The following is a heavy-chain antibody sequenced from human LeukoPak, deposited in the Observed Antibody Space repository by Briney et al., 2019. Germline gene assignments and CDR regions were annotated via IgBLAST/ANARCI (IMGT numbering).Heavy chain of an antibody. J-gene: IGHJ4*02. CDR1: GGTFSSYA. CDR3: ARDSVVVIRFDY. V-gene: IGHV1-69*04. CDR2: IIPILGIA. Sequence: AASVKVSCKASGGTFSSYAISWVRQAPGQWLEWMGRIIPILGIANYAQKFQGRVTITADKSTSTAYMELSSLRSEDTAVYYCARDSVVVIRFDYWGQGTLVTVSS. D-gene: IGHD3-22*01.